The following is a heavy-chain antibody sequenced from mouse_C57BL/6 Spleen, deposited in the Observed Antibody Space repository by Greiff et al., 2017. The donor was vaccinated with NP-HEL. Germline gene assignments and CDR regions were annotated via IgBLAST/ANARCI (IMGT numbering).Heavy chain of an antibody. V-gene: IGHV3-6*01. CDR2: ISYDGSN. CDR3: ARGGNYGYAMDY. CDR1: GYSITSGYY. D-gene: IGHD2-1*01. J-gene: IGHJ4*01. Sequence: EVKLQESGPGLVKPSQSLSLTCSVTGYSITSGYYWNWIRQFPGNKLEWMGYISYDGSNNYNPSLKNRISITRDTSKNQFFLKLNSVTTEDTATYYCARGGNYGYAMDYWGQGTSVTVSS.